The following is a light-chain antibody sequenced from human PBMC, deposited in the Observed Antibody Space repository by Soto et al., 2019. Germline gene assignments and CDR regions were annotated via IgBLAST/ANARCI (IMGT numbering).Light chain of an antibody. CDR2: DVT. V-gene: IGLV2-14*03. Sequence: QSALTQPASVSGSPGQSITISCTGTSSDVGGYNFVSWYQQHPGNAPKLIIYDVTSRPSGVSNRVSGSKSGNAASLTISGLQAEDEALYYCNSYTASGAVVFGGGTKVTVL. CDR3: NSYTASGAVV. CDR1: SSDVGGYNF. J-gene: IGLJ3*02.